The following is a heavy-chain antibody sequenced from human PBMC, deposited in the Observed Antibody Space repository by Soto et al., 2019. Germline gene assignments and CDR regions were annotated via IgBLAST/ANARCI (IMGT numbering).Heavy chain of an antibody. CDR2: MSPSDGRT. CDR3: ARDFFEGGLAGWFDP. J-gene: IGHJ5*02. CDR1: GNTFGTHN. V-gene: IGHV1-46*01. Sequence: RASVKVSCKASGNTFGTHNIHWVRQAPGQGLEWMGVMSPSDGRTSYAQKFKGRVTMPRDTSTSAVYLELSSLRSEDTAVYYCARDFFEGGLAGWFDPWGQGTLVTVSS. D-gene: IGHD3-3*01.